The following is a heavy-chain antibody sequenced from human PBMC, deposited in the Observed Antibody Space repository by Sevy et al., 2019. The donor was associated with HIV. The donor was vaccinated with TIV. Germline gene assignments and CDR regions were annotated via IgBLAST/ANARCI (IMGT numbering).Heavy chain of an antibody. V-gene: IGHV4-34*01. D-gene: IGHD3-3*01. CDR2: INHSGST. CDR1: GGSFSGYY. J-gene: IGHJ6*02. CDR3: ARGATIFGVVIRGGYYYYGMDV. Sequence: SETLSLTCAVYGGSFSGYYWSWIRQPPGKGLEWIGEINHSGSTNYNPSLKSRVTISVDTSKNQFSLKLSSVTAADTAVHYCARGATIFGVVIRGGYYYYGMDVWGQGTTVTVSS.